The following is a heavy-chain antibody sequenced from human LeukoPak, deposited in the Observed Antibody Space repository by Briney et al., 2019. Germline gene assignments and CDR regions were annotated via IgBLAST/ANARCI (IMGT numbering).Heavy chain of an antibody. J-gene: IGHJ4*02. V-gene: IGHV3-33*01. CDR3: ARDIGYSGFHLDY. Sequence: GGSLRLSYEVSGFSFTTHGFHWVRQAPGKGLEWVSVIWYDGSRKEYGDSVRGRFTISRDNSKLYLQMNSLRAEDTAIYYCARDIGYSGFHLDYWGQGTPVTVSS. CDR2: IWYDGSRK. D-gene: IGHD5-12*01. CDR1: GFSFTTHG.